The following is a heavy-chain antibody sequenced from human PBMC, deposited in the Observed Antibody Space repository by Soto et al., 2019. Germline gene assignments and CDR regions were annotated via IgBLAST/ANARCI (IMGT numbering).Heavy chain of an antibody. CDR3: ARGGNGYENWPPYYYYGMDV. CDR1: GFTFGSYA. V-gene: IGHV3-23*01. Sequence: EVQLLESGGGLVQPGGSLRLSCAASGFTFGSYAMSWVRQAPGKGLEWVSLISGTGDSSEYANSVKGRFTISRDYSKTTVFLQMNSLRAEDTAVYFCARGGNGYENWPPYYYYGMDVWGQGTTVTVSS. J-gene: IGHJ6*02. D-gene: IGHD5-12*01. CDR2: ISGTGDSS.